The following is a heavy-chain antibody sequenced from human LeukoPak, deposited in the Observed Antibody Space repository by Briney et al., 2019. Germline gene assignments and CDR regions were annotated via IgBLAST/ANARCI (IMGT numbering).Heavy chain of an antibody. CDR3: ARGRWLPNAFDI. D-gene: IGHD5-24*01. J-gene: IGHJ3*02. CDR1: GGSISSYY. CDR2: IYYSGRT. V-gene: IGHV4-59*01. Sequence: SETLSLTCTVSGGSISSYYWSWIRQPPGKGLEWIGYIYYSGRTDYNPSLKSRVTISVDTSKHQFSMKLKSVTAADTAVYFCARGRWLPNAFDIWGQGTMVTVFS.